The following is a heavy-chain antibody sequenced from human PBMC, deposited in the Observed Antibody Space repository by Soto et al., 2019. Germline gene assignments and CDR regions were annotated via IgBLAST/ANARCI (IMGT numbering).Heavy chain of an antibody. Sequence: QVQLQASGPGLVKPSETLSLTCTVSGGSITRNYWSWIRQSPGKGLEWIGYIFYSGSTNYNPSLKSGVTMSIDTSKIQFSLRLSSVTAADTAVYHCARHYGYCSGGNCYDNYWFFDFWGRGTLVTVSS. D-gene: IGHD2-15*01. CDR1: GGSITRNY. CDR3: ARHYGYCSGGNCYDNYWFFDF. V-gene: IGHV4-59*08. CDR2: IFYSGST. J-gene: IGHJ2*01.